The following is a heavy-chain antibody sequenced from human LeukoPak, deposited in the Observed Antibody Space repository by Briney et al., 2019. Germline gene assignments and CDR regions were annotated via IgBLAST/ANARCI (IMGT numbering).Heavy chain of an antibody. Sequence: GASVKVSCKASGYTFTSYYMHWVRHAPGQRFEWLAWIDAGNGKTKYSQEFQGRVTITRDTSASTAYMELSRLRSEDMAVYYCARGRWSGHTVGYYFDYWGQGTLVTVSS. V-gene: IGHV1-3*03. CDR1: GYTFTSYY. CDR3: ARGRWSGHTVGYYFDY. D-gene: IGHD3-3*01. CDR2: IDAGNGKT. J-gene: IGHJ4*02.